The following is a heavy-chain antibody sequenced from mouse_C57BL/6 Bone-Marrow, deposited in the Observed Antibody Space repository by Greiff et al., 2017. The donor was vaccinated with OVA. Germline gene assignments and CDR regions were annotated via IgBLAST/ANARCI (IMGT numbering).Heavy chain of an antibody. CDR3: ARGNVGSNFYAMDY. J-gene: IGHJ4*01. CDR1: GFNIKNTY. D-gene: IGHD1-1*01. CDR2: IDPANDNT. Sequence: EVQLQESVAELVRPGASVKLSCTASGFNIKNTYMHWVKQRPEQGLEWIGRIDPANDNTQYAPKFQGKATMTADTSSNTAYLQLSSLSSEDTAVYCCARGNVGSNFYAMDYWGQGTSVTVSS. V-gene: IGHV14-3*01.